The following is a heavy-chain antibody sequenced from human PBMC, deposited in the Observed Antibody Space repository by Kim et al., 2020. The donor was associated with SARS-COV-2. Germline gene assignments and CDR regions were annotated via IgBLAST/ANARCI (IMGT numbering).Heavy chain of an antibody. CDR3: ARENWVYEG. CDR2: ISGSGTTK. J-gene: IGHJ1*01. D-gene: IGHD7-27*01. CDR1: GFTFSDYY. Sequence: GGSLRLSCAASGFTFSDYYMTWIRQAPGKGLEWVSYISGSGTTKYHIDSVKGRFTISRDNAKKSLYLQMNSLRAEDTAVYYCARENWVYEGWGQGILVTVSS. V-gene: IGHV3-11*01.